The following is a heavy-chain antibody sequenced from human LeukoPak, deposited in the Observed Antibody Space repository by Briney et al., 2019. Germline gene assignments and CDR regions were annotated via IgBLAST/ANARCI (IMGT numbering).Heavy chain of an antibody. CDR2: INHSGST. CDR1: GGSFSGYY. D-gene: IGHD3-22*01. J-gene: IGHJ4*02. Sequence: SETLSLTCAVYGGSFSGYYWSWIRQPPGKGLEWIGEINHSGSTNYNPSLKSRVTISVDTSKNQFSLKLSSVTAADTAVYYCARQNNYYDSSGYEYWGQGTLVTVSS. CDR3: ARQNNYYDSSGYEY. V-gene: IGHV4-34*01.